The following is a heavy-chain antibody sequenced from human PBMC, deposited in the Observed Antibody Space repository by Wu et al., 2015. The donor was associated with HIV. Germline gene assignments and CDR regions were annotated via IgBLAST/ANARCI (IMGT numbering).Heavy chain of an antibody. D-gene: IGHD1-26*01. CDR2: MNPNSGNT. CDR3: ARGVWQELRS. J-gene: IGHJ4*02. CDR1: GYTFTTYD. V-gene: IGHV1-8*01. Sequence: QVQLVQSGAEVKKPGASVKVSCKASGYTFTTYDINWVRQATGHGLEWMGWMNPNSGNTGYAQKFQGRVTMTRNTSITTAYMELSSLTSDDTAVYYCARGVWQELRSWGQGTLVTGLL.